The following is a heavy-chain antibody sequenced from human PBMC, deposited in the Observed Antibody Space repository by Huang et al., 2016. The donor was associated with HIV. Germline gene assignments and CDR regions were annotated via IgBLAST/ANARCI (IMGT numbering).Heavy chain of an antibody. CDR2: ISWSSGDI. V-gene: IGHV3-9*01. D-gene: IGHD6-19*01. Sequence: EVQLEEFGGRLVQPGRSLRLSCATYGFKFDDYAMHWVRQVPGGGLGWVSGISWSSGDILYADSVRGRFAISRDNAVKSLYLQMDSLRREDTALYYCVKDRRMRGSGWTFFDNWGQGTLVDVSS. J-gene: IGHJ4*02. CDR1: GFKFDDYA. CDR3: VKDRRMRGSGWTFFDN.